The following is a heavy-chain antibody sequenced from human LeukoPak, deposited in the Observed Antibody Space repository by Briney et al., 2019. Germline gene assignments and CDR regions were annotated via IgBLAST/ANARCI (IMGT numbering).Heavy chain of an antibody. CDR3: ARVGSGWYYYMDV. D-gene: IGHD6-19*01. V-gene: IGHV4-38-2*02. Sequence: PSETLSLTCTVSGYSISSGYYWGWIRQPPGKGLEWIGSMYHSGSTYYKPSLKSRVTISLDTSKSQFSLKLRSVTAADTDVYYCARVGSGWYYYMDVWGKGTTVTVSS. J-gene: IGHJ6*03. CDR2: MYHSGST. CDR1: GYSISSGYY.